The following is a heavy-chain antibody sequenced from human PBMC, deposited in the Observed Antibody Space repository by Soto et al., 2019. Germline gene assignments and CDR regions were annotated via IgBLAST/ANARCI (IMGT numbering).Heavy chain of an antibody. D-gene: IGHD2-2*01. CDR3: ARDNIVVVPAAISYYYYGMDV. J-gene: IGHJ6*02. CDR1: GGTFSSYA. V-gene: IGHV1-69*13. CDR2: IIPIFGTA. Sequence: ASVKVSCKASGGTFSSYAISWVRQAPGQGLEWMGGIIPIFGTANYAQKFQGRVTITADESTSTAYMELSSLRSEDTAVYYCARDNIVVVPAAISYYYYGMDVWGQGTTVTVSS.